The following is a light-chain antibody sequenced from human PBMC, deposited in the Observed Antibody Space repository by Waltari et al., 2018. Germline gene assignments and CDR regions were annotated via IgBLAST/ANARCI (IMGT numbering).Light chain of an antibody. CDR1: QSISNW. V-gene: IGKV1-5*03. CDR2: KSS. Sequence: DIQVTQSPSTLSASVGDRVTITCRASQSISNWLAWYQQKPGKAPKLLIYKSSTLESGVPSRFSGSGSGTEFTLTISSLQPDDFATYYCQHYETFGQGTKVEIK. J-gene: IGKJ1*01. CDR3: QHYET.